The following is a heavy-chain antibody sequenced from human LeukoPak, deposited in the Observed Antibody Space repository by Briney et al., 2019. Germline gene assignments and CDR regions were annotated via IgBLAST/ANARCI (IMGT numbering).Heavy chain of an antibody. D-gene: IGHD3-9*01. Sequence: ASVKVSCKASGYTFTGYYMHWVRQAPGQGLEWMGWINPNSGGTNYAQKFQGRVTMTRDTSISTAYMELSRLRSDDTAVYYCAGARLRYFDWFDRYNWFDPWGQGTLVTVSS. J-gene: IGHJ5*02. CDR1: GYTFTGYY. V-gene: IGHV1-2*02. CDR2: INPNSGGT. CDR3: AGARLRYFDWFDRYNWFDP.